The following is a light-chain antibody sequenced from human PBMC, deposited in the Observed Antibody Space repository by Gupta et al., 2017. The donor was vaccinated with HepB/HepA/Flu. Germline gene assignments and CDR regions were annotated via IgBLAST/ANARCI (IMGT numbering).Light chain of an antibody. V-gene: IGLV1-40*01. CDR1: CHHVGTPYV. CDR2: GNS. J-gene: IGLJ1*01. CDR3: QSYDSSLSGFYV. Sequence: QCVKTPPPSKSGASAHRVPTAGSGRCHHVGTPYVVHWYQQLPGTAPKLLIYGNSNRPSGVPDRFSGSKSGTSASLAITGLQAEDEADYYCQSYDSSLSGFYVFGTGTKVTVL.